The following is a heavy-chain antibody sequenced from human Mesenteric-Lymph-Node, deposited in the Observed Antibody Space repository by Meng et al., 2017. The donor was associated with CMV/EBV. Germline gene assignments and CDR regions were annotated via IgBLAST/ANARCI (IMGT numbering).Heavy chain of an antibody. J-gene: IGHJ4*02. D-gene: IGHD6-19*01. Sequence: GESLKISCAASGFTFSSYWMHWVRQAPGKGLVWVSRINSDGNSTSYADSVKGRFTISLDNAKNTLYLQMHSLRLEDTALYYCARETDSGWRGVDSWGQGTLVTVSS. CDR1: GFTFSSYW. CDR2: INSDGNST. CDR3: ARETDSGWRGVDS. V-gene: IGHV3-74*01.